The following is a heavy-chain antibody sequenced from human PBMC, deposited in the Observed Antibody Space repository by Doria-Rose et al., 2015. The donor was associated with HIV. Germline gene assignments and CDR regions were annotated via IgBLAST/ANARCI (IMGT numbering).Heavy chain of an antibody. CDR3: AKAPIIGPKYYFYMDV. V-gene: IGHV3-9*01. J-gene: IGHJ6*03. Sequence: VQPVQSGGGLFQPGRSLRLSCVGSGFSFESYAMHWVRLAPGKGLEWVSGISRDSRANGNADSVEGRFTISRDNAKKSVYLEMRSLRPEDTSFYYCAKAPIIGPKYYFYMDVWGKWTSVTVSS. CDR2: ISRDSRAN. CDR1: GFSFESYA. D-gene: IGHD3-3*01.